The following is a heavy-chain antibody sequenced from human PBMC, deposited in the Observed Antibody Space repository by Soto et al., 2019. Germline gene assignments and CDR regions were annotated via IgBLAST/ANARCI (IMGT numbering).Heavy chain of an antibody. D-gene: IGHD3-16*01. CDR3: SRGGGNYYYGMDV. V-gene: IGHV3-33*01. J-gene: IGHJ6*02. CDR2: IWYDGSNK. CDR1: GFTFSSYG. Sequence: GGSLRLSCAASGFTFSSYGMHWVRQPPGKGLEWVAVIWYDGSNKYYGDSVKGRFTISRDNSNNTLYLQMDSLRAEDTAVYYCSRGGGNYYYGMDVWGRGTTVTVSS.